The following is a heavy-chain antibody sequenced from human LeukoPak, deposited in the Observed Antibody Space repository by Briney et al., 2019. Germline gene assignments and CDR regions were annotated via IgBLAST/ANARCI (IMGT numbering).Heavy chain of an antibody. Sequence: GGSLRLSCAASGFTFSNAWMNWVRQAPGKGLEWVSSISSSSSYIYYADSVKGRFTISRDNAKNSLYLQMNSLRAEDTAVYYCAKDRTTVTTGDYYYYYMDVWGKGTTVTVSS. CDR1: GFTFSNAW. J-gene: IGHJ6*03. CDR3: AKDRTTVTTGDYYYYYMDV. CDR2: ISSSSSYI. D-gene: IGHD4-11*01. V-gene: IGHV3-21*01.